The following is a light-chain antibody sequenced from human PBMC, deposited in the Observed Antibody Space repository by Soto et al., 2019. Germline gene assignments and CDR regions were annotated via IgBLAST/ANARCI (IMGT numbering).Light chain of an antibody. J-gene: IGKJ2*03. V-gene: IGKV1-39*01. CDR1: HNISRF. CDR2: AAS. Sequence: DIQMTQSPSSLSASVGDTVTITCRASHNISRFLNWYQQRPGKAPKLLIYAASTLQSGVPPKFSGSGSVTDFILTITTLQPEDFATYYCQQSYSTWYSFGQGTKLEIK. CDR3: QQSYSTWYS.